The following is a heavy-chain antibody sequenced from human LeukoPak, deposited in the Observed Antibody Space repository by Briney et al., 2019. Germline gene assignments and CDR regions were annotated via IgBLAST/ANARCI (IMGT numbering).Heavy chain of an antibody. J-gene: IGHJ5*02. CDR1: GFTFSSYA. D-gene: IGHD6-19*01. V-gene: IGHV3-30-3*01. CDR3: ARAFYNKPIAVAGTAWFDP. Sequence: PGGSLRLSCAASGFTFSSYAMHWVRQAPGKGLEWVAVISYDGSNKYYADSVKGRFTISRDNSKNTLYLQMNSLRAEDTAVYYCARAFYNKPIAVAGTAWFDPWGQGTLVTVSS. CDR2: ISYDGSNK.